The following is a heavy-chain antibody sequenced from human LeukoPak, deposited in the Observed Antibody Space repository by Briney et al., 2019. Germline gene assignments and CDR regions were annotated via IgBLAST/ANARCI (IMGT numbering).Heavy chain of an antibody. D-gene: IGHD5-12*01. CDR3: AKGRGYSGMLQY. CDR1: GFTFSSYA. CDR2: ISGSGGST. V-gene: IGHV3-23*01. J-gene: IGHJ4*02. Sequence: PGGSLRLSCAASGFTFSSYATSWVRQAPGKGLEWVSAISGSGGSTYYADSVKGRFTISRDNSKNTLYLQMNSLRAEDTAVYYCAKGRGYSGMLQYWGQGTLVTVSS.